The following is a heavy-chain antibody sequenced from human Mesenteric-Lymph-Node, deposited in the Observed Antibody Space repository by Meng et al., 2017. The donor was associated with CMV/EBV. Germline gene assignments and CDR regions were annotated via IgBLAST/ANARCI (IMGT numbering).Heavy chain of an antibody. CDR3: AKDFTAYSSSWPRLDY. CDR1: GFTFDDYA. Sequence: GGSLRLSCAASGFTFDDYAMHWVRQAPGKGLEWVSGISWNSGSIGYADSVKGRFTISRDNAKNSLYLQMNSLRAEDTALYYCAKDFTAYSSSWPRLDYWGQGTLVTVSS. J-gene: IGHJ4*02. V-gene: IGHV3-9*01. D-gene: IGHD6-13*01. CDR2: ISWNSGSI.